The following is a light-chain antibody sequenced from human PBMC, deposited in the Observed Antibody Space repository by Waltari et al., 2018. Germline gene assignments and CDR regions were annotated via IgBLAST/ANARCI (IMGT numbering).Light chain of an antibody. CDR3: QQRRSWPLT. CDR2: DAS. V-gene: IGKV3-11*01. Sequence: EIVLTQSPAVLSFPPGERATLSCRASQSVGTYLAWYQQRPGQSPRLLIYDASYRATGIPARFSGSGSETDFTLTISSLQPEDFAVYYCQQRRSWPLTFGGGTRVQI. CDR1: QSVGTY. J-gene: IGKJ4*01.